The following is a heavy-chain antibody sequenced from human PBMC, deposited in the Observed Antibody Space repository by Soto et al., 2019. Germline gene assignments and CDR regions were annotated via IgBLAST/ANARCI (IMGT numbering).Heavy chain of an antibody. D-gene: IGHD6-6*01. V-gene: IGHV3-48*01. CDR1: GFTFSSYS. CDR3: ARAKRDSSSSGWFDP. CDR2: ISSSSTI. Sequence: GGSLRLSCAASGFTFSSYSMNWVRQAPGKGLEWVSYISSSSTIYYADSVKGRFTISRDNAKNSLYLQMNSLRAEDTAVYYCARAKRDSSSSGWFDPWGQGTLVTVSS. J-gene: IGHJ5*02.